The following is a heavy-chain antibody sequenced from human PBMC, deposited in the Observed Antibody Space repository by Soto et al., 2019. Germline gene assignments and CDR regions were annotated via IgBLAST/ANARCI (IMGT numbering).Heavy chain of an antibody. J-gene: IGHJ6*02. V-gene: IGHV5-10-1*01. CDR3: ARLPDIVVVVAAPGDYYYGMDV. D-gene: IGHD2-15*01. CDR2: IDPSDSYT. CDR1: GYSFTSYW. Sequence: PGESLKISCKGSGYSFTSYWISWVRQMPGKGLEWMGRIDPSDSYTNYSPSFQGHVTISADKSISTAYLQWSSLKASDTAMYYCARLPDIVVVVAAPGDYYYGMDVWGQGTTVTVSS.